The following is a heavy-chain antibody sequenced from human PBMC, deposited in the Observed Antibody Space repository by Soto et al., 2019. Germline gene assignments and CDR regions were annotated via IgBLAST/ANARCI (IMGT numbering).Heavy chain of an antibody. CDR1: GFTFSSYA. CDR2: ISYDGSNK. D-gene: IGHD1-7*01. J-gene: IGHJ4*02. Sequence: GSLRLSCAASGFTFSSYAMHWVRQAPGKGLEWVAVISYDGSNKYYADSVKGRFTISRDNSKNTLYLQMNSLRAEDTAVYYCARDLALELTDYWGQGTLVTVSA. V-gene: IGHV3-30-3*01. CDR3: ARDLALELTDY.